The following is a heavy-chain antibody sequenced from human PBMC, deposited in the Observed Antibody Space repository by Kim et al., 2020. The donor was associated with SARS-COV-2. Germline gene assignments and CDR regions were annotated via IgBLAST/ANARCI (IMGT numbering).Heavy chain of an antibody. V-gene: IGHV3-21*01. CDR1: GFTFSSYS. CDR2: ISSSSSYI. D-gene: IGHD2-15*01. J-gene: IGHJ6*02. Sequence: GGSLRLSCAASGFTFSSYSMNWVRQAPGKGLEWVSSISSSSSYIYYADSVKGRFTISRDNAKNSLYLRMNSLRAEDTAVYYCASAEEERYCSGGSCSPYGMDVWGQGTTVTVSS. CDR3: ASAEEERYCSGGSCSPYGMDV.